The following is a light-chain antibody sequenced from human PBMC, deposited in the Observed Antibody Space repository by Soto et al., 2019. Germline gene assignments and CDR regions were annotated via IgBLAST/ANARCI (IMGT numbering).Light chain of an antibody. CDR2: EVS. V-gene: IGKV2D-29*01. CDR1: QSLLHIDGKTY. Sequence: DIVMTKTPLSLSVTPVQPASISCKSSQSLLHIDGKTYLYWYLQKSGQPTQLLIYEVSNRFSGVPDRFSGSGSGTDFTLKISRVEAEDDGFYYCRQSIRVPVTFGQGKRLEIK. J-gene: IGKJ5*01. CDR3: RQSIRVPVT.